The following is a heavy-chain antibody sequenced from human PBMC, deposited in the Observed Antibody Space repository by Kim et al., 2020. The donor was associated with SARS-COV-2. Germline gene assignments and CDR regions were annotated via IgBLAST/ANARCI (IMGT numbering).Heavy chain of an antibody. Sequence: SQTLSLPCTVSGGSISSYYWSWIRQPAGKGLEWIGRIYTSGSTNYNPSLKSRVTMSVDTSKNQFSLKLSSVTAADTAVYYCARSSSYGSGSYYNRGRHSMSYYYGMDVWGQGTTVTVSS. D-gene: IGHD3-10*01. J-gene: IGHJ6*02. CDR1: GGSISSYY. CDR3: ARSSSYGSGSYYNRGRHSMSYYYGMDV. CDR2: IYTSGST. V-gene: IGHV4-4*07.